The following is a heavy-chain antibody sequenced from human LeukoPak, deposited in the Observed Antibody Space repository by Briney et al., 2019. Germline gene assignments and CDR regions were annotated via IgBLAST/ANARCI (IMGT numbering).Heavy chain of an antibody. J-gene: IGHJ6*04. D-gene: IGHD3-3*01. V-gene: IGHV4-34*01. Sequence: KTSETLSLTCAVYGGSFSGYYWSWIRQPPGKGLEWIGEINHSGSTNYNPSLKSRVTISVDTSKNQFSLKLSSVTAADTAVYYCASPYYDFWSGPLDVWGKGTTVTVSS. CDR1: GGSFSGYY. CDR3: ASPYYDFWSGPLDV. CDR2: INHSGST.